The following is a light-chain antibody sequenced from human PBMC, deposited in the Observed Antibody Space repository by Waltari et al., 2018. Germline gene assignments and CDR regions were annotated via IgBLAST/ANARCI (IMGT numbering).Light chain of an antibody. J-gene: IGKJ3*01. CDR1: QTISSY. CDR2: ATS. CDR3: QQSYSSPPFT. Sequence: DIQMTPSPSPLSASVGDRVPITCRANQTISSYFNWYQQQPGKAPSLLIYATSSLQSGVPSRFSGSRSGTDFTLTISSLHPEDCATYYCQQSYSSPPFTFGPGTKVDIK. V-gene: IGKV1-39*01.